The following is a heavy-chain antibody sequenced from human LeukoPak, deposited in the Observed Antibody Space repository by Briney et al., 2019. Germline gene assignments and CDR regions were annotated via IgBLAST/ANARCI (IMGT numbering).Heavy chain of an antibody. Sequence: HAGGSLRLSCAASGFTFSSYWMHWVRQAPGEGLVWVSRIKSDGSVTWYADSVKGRFTISRDTAKNMLYLQMNSLSDEDTAVYFCARDHDAVGTTIDHWGQGTVVTVSS. V-gene: IGHV3-74*01. CDR2: IKSDGSVT. D-gene: IGHD1-14*01. CDR1: GFTFSSYW. CDR3: ARDHDAVGTTIDH. J-gene: IGHJ4*02.